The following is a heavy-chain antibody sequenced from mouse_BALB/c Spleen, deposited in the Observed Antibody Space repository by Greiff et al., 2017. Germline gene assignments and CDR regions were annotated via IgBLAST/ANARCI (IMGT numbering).Heavy chain of an antibody. Sequence: VQLQQSGAELAKPGASVKMSCKASGYTFTSYWMHWVNQRPGQGLEWIGYINPSTGYTEYNQKFKDKATLTADKSSSTAYMQLSSLTSEDSAVYYCARPLITTVNWYFDVWGAGTTVTVSS. J-gene: IGHJ1*01. CDR3: ARPLITTVNWYFDV. D-gene: IGHD1-1*01. V-gene: IGHV1-7*01. CDR2: INPSTGYT. CDR1: GYTFTSYW.